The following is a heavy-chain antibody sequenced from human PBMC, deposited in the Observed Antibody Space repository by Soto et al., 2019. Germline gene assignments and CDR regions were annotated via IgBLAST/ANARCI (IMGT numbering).Heavy chain of an antibody. V-gene: IGHV3-33*06. J-gene: IGHJ6*02. CDR1: GFTFSSYG. CDR2: IWYDGSNK. CDR3: ANEYSSSWQRRNYYYYGMDV. D-gene: IGHD6-13*01. Sequence: GGSLRLSCAASGFTFSSYGMHWVRQAPGKGLEWVAVIWYDGSNKYYADSVKGRFTISRDNSKNTLYLQMNSLRAEDTAVYYCANEYSSSWQRRNYYYYGMDVWGQGTTVTVSS.